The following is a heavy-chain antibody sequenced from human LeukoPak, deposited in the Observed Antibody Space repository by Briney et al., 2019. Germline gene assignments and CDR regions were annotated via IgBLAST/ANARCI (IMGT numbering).Heavy chain of an antibody. CDR3: ARGGFVVVPAAPRPYYYYMDV. CDR1: GGSFSGYY. V-gene: IGHV4-34*01. J-gene: IGHJ6*03. Sequence: PSETLSLTCAVYGGSFSGYYWSWIRQPPGKGLEWIGEINHSGSTNYNPSLKSRVTISVGTSKNQFSLKLSSVTAADTAVYYCARGGFVVVPAAPRPYYYYMDVWGKGTTVTVSS. CDR2: INHSGST. D-gene: IGHD2-2*01.